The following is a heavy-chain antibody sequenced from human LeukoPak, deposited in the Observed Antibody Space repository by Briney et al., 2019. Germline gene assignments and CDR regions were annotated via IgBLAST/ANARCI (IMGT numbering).Heavy chain of an antibody. Sequence: SETLSLTCNVSGASISSSSYYWGWIRQPPGKGLEWIGTSGSTYHNPSLKSRVIISVDTSKNQFSLKLSSVTAADTAVYYCARQGGSGRSYDYWGQGTLVPVSS. CDR1: GASISSSSYY. CDR2: SGST. J-gene: IGHJ4*02. CDR3: ARQGGSGRSYDY. V-gene: IGHV4-39*01. D-gene: IGHD3-10*01.